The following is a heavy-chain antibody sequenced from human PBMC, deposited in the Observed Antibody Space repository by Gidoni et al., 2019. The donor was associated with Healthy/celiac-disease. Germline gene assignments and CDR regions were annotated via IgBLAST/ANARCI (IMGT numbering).Heavy chain of an antibody. Sequence: QVQLVESGGVLVQPGRSLRLSWAASGFTSSSYGIHWVRQAPGKGLEWVAVIWYDGSNKYYADSVKGRFTISRDNSKNTLYLQMNSLRAEDTAVYYCARDRGVATTISDYWGQGTLVTVSS. D-gene: IGHD5-12*01. CDR2: IWYDGSNK. V-gene: IGHV3-33*01. J-gene: IGHJ4*02. CDR3: ARDRGVATTISDY. CDR1: GFTSSSYG.